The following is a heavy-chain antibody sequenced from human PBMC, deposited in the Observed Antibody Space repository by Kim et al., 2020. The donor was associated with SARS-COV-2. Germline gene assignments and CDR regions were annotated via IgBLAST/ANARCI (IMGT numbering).Heavy chain of an antibody. D-gene: IGHD6-13*01. V-gene: IGHV3-23*01. J-gene: IGHJ4*02. Sequence: GGSLRLSCAASGFTFSSYSMSWVRQAPGKGLEWVAAISGSGGSTYYVDSVKGRFTISRDNSKNTLYLQMNSLRAEDTAVYYCAKDLISSWSKILCDYWGQRALVTVSS. CDR1: GFTFSSYS. CDR2: ISGSGGST. CDR3: AKDLISSWSKILCDY.